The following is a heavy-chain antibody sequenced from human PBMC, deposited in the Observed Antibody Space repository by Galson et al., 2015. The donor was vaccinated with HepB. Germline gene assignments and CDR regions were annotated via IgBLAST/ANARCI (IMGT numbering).Heavy chain of an antibody. CDR3: AREYYDSSGYYLSWWFDP. Sequence: CAISGDSVSSNSAAWNWIRQSPSRGLEWLGRTYYRSKWYNDYAVSVKSRITINPDTSKNQFSLQLNSVTPEDTAVYYCAREYYDSSGYYLSWWFDPWGQGTLVTVSS. CDR1: GDSVSSNSAA. V-gene: IGHV6-1*01. CDR2: TYYRSKWYN. D-gene: IGHD3-22*01. J-gene: IGHJ5*02.